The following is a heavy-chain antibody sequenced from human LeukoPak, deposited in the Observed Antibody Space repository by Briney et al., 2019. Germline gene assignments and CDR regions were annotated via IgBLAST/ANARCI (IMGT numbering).Heavy chain of an antibody. Sequence: GASVKVSCRASGNTFTSHPMNWVRQAPGQGLEWMGWINTNTGNPTYAQGFTGRFVFPLDTSVSTAYLQISGLKAEDTAVYYCATFMAAAGPGPGYFDYWGQGTLVTVSS. V-gene: IGHV7-4-1*02. CDR3: ATFMAAAGPGPGYFDY. CDR2: INTNTGNP. CDR1: GNTFTSHP. J-gene: IGHJ4*02. D-gene: IGHD6-13*01.